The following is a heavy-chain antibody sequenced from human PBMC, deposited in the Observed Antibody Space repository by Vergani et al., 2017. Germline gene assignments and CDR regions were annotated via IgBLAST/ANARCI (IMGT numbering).Heavy chain of an antibody. V-gene: IGHV3-23*01. CDR3: AKVGRSEVAGTFGAFDI. CDR1: VFTFIMHA. Sequence: EVQLLESGGDLVQPGGSLRLSCAASVFTFIMHAMSFFRPAPGKGLEWVSTLSASDRRTHYADSVKGRFTISRDNSKNTLFLHMNSLRPEDTAVYYCAKVGRSEVAGTFGAFDIWGKGTMVTVSS. CDR2: LSASDRRT. D-gene: IGHD6-19*01. J-gene: IGHJ3*02.